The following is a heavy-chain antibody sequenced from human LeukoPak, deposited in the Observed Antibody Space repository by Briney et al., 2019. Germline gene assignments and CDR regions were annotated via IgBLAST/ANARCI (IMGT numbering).Heavy chain of an antibody. J-gene: IGHJ6*03. CDR2: ISSSSSYI. CDR3: VRVSGEKDIVVVPAAHGYYYYMDV. V-gene: IGHV3-21*01. CDR1: GFTFSSYS. D-gene: IGHD2-2*01. Sequence: PGGSLRLSCAASGFTFSSYSMNWVRQAPGKGLEWVSSISSSSSYIYYADSVKSRFTISRDNAKNSLYLQMNSLRAEDTAVYYCVRVSGEKDIVVVPAAHGYYYYMDVWGKGTTVTVSS.